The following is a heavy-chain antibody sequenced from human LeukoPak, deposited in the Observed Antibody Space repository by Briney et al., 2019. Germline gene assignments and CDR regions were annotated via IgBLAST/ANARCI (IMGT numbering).Heavy chain of an antibody. V-gene: IGHV4-39*01. CDR1: GDSIGSSHYY. J-gene: IGHJ4*02. CDR2: ISYSGST. CDR3: ARHSAGYFGSGRTFDY. Sequence: PSETLSLTCTVSGDSIGSSHYYWGWIRQPPGKGLEWIGSISYSGSTDYNPSLKSRVTMSVDTSKNQFSLKLTSVTAADTAVYYCARHSAGYFGSGRTFDYWGQGTLVTVSS. D-gene: IGHD3-10*01.